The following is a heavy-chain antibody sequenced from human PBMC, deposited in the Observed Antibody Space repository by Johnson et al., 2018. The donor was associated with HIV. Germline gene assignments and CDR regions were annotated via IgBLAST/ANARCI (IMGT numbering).Heavy chain of an antibody. CDR2: IYSGGST. J-gene: IGHJ3*02. V-gene: IGHV3-66*01. CDR1: GFTVSTNY. Sequence: VQLVESGGDLVRPGGSLRLSCAASGFTVSTNYMNWVRQAPGKGLEWVSVIYSGGSTYQADSVKGRFTISRDNAKNSLYLQMNSLRADDTAVYYCAREYDAFDIWGQGTMVTVSS. CDR3: AREYDAFDI.